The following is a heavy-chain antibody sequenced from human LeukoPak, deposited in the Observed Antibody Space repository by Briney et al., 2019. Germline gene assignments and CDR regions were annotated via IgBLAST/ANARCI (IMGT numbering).Heavy chain of an antibody. Sequence: SVKVSCKASGGTFSSHAISWVRQAPGQGLEWMGGINPIFHTPTYAKKFGRLTITKDESMSTASMDLSSLISDDTAVYYCARGRTTGEFDYWGQGTLVTVSS. J-gene: IGHJ4*02. CDR2: INPIFHTP. D-gene: IGHD4-11*01. V-gene: IGHV1-69*05. CDR3: ARGRTTGEFDY. CDR1: GGTFSSHA.